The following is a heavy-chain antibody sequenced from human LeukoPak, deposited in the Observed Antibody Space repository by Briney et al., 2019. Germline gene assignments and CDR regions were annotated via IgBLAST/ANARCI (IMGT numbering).Heavy chain of an antibody. CDR1: GYTFTGYY. V-gene: IGHV1-2*02. CDR3: ARVARDKAGPTPYFDY. J-gene: IGHJ4*02. Sequence: GASVKVSCRASGYTFTGYYMHWVRQAPGQGLEWMGWINPNSGGTNYAQKFQGRVTMTRNTSISTAYMELSRLRSDDTAVYYCARVARDKAGPTPYFDYWGQGTLVTVSS. D-gene: IGHD6-13*01. CDR2: INPNSGGT.